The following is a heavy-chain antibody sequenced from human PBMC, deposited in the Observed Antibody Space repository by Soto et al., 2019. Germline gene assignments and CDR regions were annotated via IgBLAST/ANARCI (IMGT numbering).Heavy chain of an antibody. Sequence: LSLTCAVYGGSFSGRYWSWIRQPPGKGLEWIGEINHSGGTSYNPSLKSRVTISVDTSKSQFSLKLTSVSAADRAVYYCARGSVDTVDSSGFYEYWGKGTPVTVSS. CDR1: GGSFSGRY. CDR2: INHSGGT. CDR3: ARGSVDTVDSSGFYEY. D-gene: IGHD3-22*01. V-gene: IGHV4-34*01. J-gene: IGHJ4*02.